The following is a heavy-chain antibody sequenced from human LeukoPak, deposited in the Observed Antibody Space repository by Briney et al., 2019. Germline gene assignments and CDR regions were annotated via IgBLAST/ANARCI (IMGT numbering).Heavy chain of an antibody. J-gene: IGHJ4*02. Sequence: PGGSLRLSCAASGFTFSNAWMSWVRQAPGKGLEWVGHIKGKTDGGTTDYAAPVKGRFTISRDDSKNTLYLQMNSLKTEDTAVYYCTTDGTYSSGWYYFDYWGQGTLVTVSS. CDR1: GFTFSNAW. D-gene: IGHD6-19*01. CDR2: IKGKTDGGTT. V-gene: IGHV3-15*01. CDR3: TTDGTYSSGWYYFDY.